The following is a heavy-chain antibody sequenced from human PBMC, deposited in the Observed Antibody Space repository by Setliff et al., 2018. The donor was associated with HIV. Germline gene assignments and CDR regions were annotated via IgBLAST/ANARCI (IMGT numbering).Heavy chain of an antibody. CDR2: IYTSGGT. Sequence: PSETLSLTCTVSGGSLTGGAYYWSWIRQPAGKGLEWLGYIYTSGGTNYNPSLKSRVTISLDTSKNQFSLRLSSVSAADTAVYYCARFAAAGAPGPTDFAYWGQGTLVTV. V-gene: IGHV4-61*09. CDR3: ARFAAAGAPGPTDFAY. CDR1: GGSLTGGAYY. J-gene: IGHJ4*02. D-gene: IGHD6-13*01.